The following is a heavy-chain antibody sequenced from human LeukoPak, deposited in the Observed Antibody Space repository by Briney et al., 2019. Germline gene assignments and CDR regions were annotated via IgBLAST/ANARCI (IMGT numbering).Heavy chain of an antibody. V-gene: IGHV3-66*01. CDR2: IYSGGST. CDR3: ASGEKYYYDSSGYYPDY. D-gene: IGHD3-22*01. J-gene: IGHJ4*02. Sequence: GGSLRLSCAASGFTVSSNYMSWVRQAPGKGLEWVSVIYSGGSTYYADSVKGRFTISRDNSKNTLYLQMNSLRPDDTAVYYCASGEKYYYDSSGYYPDYWGQGTLVTVSS. CDR1: GFTVSSNY.